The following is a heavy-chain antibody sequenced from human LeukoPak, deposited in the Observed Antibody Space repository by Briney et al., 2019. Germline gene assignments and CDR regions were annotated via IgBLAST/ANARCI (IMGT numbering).Heavy chain of an antibody. V-gene: IGHV4-34*01. Sequence: SETLSLTCAVYGGSFSGYYWSWIRQPPGKGLEWIGEINHSGSTNYNPSLKSRVTISVDTSKNQFSLKLSSVTAADTAVYYCARQYSSSWWVEVDYYMDVWGKGTTVTVSS. CDR2: INHSGST. CDR1: GGSFSGYY. J-gene: IGHJ6*03. D-gene: IGHD6-13*01. CDR3: ARQYSSSWWVEVDYYMDV.